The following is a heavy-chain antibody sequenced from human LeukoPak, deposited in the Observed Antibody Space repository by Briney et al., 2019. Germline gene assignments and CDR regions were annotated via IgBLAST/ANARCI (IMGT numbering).Heavy chain of an antibody. D-gene: IGHD6-13*01. CDR2: ISWNSGSI. J-gene: IGHJ3*02. Sequence: PGGSLRLSCAASGFTFDDYAMHWVRQAPGKGLEWVSGISWNSGSIGYADSVKGRFTISRDNAKNSLYLQMNSLRAEDMALYYCAKDGSSSWPDAFDIWGQGTMVTVSS. V-gene: IGHV3-9*03. CDR3: AKDGSSSWPDAFDI. CDR1: GFTFDDYA.